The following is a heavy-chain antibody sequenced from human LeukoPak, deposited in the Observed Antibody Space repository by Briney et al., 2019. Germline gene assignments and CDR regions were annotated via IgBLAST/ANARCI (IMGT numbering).Heavy chain of an antibody. V-gene: IGHV3-15*01. Sequence: GGSLRLSCAASGFTFSNAWMSWVRQAPGKGLEWVGRIKSKTDGGTTDYAAPVKGRFTISRDDSKNTLYLQMNSLKTEDTAVYYCASDYGDYVSLDYWGQGTLVTVSS. CDR1: GFTFSNAW. J-gene: IGHJ4*02. D-gene: IGHD4-17*01. CDR3: ASDYGDYVSLDY. CDR2: IKSKTDGGTT.